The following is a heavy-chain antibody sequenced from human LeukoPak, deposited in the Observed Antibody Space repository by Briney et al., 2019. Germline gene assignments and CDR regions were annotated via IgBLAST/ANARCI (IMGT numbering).Heavy chain of an antibody. CDR1: GGPISSYY. CDR3: ARVGYNWNHFDY. D-gene: IGHD1-20*01. J-gene: IGHJ4*02. Sequence: SETLSLTCTVSGGPISSYYWSWIRQPAGKGLEWIGRFHTSENTDYNPSLMSRVTMSVDTSKNQFSLKLNSVTAADTAVYYCARVGYNWNHFDYWGQGTLVTVSS. CDR2: FHTSENT. V-gene: IGHV4-4*07.